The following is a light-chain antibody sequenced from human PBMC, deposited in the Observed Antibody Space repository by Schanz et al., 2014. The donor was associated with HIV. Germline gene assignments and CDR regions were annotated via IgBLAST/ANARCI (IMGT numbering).Light chain of an antibody. V-gene: IGLV2-14*03. J-gene: IGLJ1*01. CDR3: ASYTTSHTFV. CDR1: SSDVGGYDY. CDR2: DVT. Sequence: QSALTQPASVSGSPGQSITISCTGDSSDVGGYDYVSWYQQHPGKAPKLMIYDVTKRPSGVSDHFSGSKSGNMAYLTISALQAEDEADYYCASYTTSHTFVFGTGTKVTVL.